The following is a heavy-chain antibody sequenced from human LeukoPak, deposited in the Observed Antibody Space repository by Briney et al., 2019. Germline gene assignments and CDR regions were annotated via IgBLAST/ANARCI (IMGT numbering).Heavy chain of an antibody. CDR1: RFTFSSYW. Sequence: GGSLRLSCEASRFTFSSYWMSWVRQAPGKGLEWVANIKPDGSEKYYVDSVKGRFTISRDNTKKSLYLQMNSLRAEDTAVYYCARGAEYDGSGSYYDGNWFDPWGQGTLVTVSS. D-gene: IGHD3-10*01. V-gene: IGHV3-7*01. J-gene: IGHJ5*02. CDR3: ARGAEYDGSGSYYDGNWFDP. CDR2: IKPDGSEK.